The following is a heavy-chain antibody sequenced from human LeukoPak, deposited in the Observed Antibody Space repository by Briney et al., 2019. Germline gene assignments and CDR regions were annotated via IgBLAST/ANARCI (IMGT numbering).Heavy chain of an antibody. CDR2: IYHSGST. V-gene: IGHV4-30-2*01. J-gene: IGHJ5*02. D-gene: IGHD2-15*01. CDR3: ARGYCSGGSCYLSNWFDP. Sequence: SETLSLTCAVSGGSISRGGYSWSWIRQPPGKGLEWIRYIYHSGSTYYNPSLKSRVTISVDRSKDQFSLKLSSVTAADTAVYYCARGYCSGGSCYLSNWFDPWGQGTLVTVSS. CDR1: GGSISRGGYS.